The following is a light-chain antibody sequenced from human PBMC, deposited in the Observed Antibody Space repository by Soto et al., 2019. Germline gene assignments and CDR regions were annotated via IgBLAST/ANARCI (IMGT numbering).Light chain of an antibody. CDR3: QQYNNWPWT. CDR2: DAS. CDR1: QRISTY. Sequence: ILMTQSPATRSLSPVERATGWFRASQRISTYLAWYQQKPGQAPRLLIYDASNRATGVPARFSGSGSGTEFTLTISSLQSEDFAVYYCQQYNNWPWTFGQGIKVDIK. J-gene: IGKJ1*01. V-gene: IGKV3D-15*01.